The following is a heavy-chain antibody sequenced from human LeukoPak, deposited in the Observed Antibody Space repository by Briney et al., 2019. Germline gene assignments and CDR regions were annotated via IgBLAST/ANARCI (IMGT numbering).Heavy chain of an antibody. J-gene: IGHJ5*02. CDR1: GYTFTAYY. Sequence: ASVKVSCKASGYTFTAYYIHWVRRAPGQGLEWMGWINPTSGDTSFAQKFQGRVTMTRDTSITTAYMELSRLRSDDSAVYYCARGKGTKERFDPWGQGTLVTVSS. D-gene: IGHD1/OR15-1a*01. V-gene: IGHV1-2*02. CDR2: INPTSGDT. CDR3: ARGKGTKERFDP.